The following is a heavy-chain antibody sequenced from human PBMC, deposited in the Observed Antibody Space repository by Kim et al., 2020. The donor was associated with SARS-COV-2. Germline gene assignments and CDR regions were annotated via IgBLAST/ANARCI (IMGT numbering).Heavy chain of an antibody. Sequence: SRTSYVGSVEGRFTIPRDNAKNTLYLQMNRLRAEDTAVYYCARGALYFDYWGQGTLVTVSS. J-gene: IGHJ4*02. D-gene: IGHD3-16*02. CDR3: ARGALYFDY. V-gene: IGHV3-74*01. CDR2: SRT.